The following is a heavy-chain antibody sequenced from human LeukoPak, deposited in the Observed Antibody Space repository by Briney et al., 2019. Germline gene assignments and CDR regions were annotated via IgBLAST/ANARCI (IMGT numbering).Heavy chain of an antibody. Sequence: ASVKVSCKASGYTFTSYDINWVRQATGQGLEWMGWMNPNSGNAGYAQKFQGRVTMTRNTAISTAYMELSSLRSEDTAVYYCARGNQYYYDSSGHFDYWGQGTPVTVSS. D-gene: IGHD3-22*01. CDR1: GYTFTSYD. CDR2: MNPNSGNA. V-gene: IGHV1-8*01. J-gene: IGHJ4*02. CDR3: ARGNQYYYDSSGHFDY.